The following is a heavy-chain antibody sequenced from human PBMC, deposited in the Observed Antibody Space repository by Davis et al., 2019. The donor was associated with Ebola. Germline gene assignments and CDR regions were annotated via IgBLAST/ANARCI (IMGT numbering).Heavy chain of an antibody. V-gene: IGHV5-51*01. J-gene: IGHJ4*02. Sequence: PGGSLRLSCQGSGYTFMTYWIGWVRQMPGKGLEWMGIIYPGDSDTKYSPSFQGQVTISADKSLRTAYLQWTSLKASDTAMYYCARTTSSIAVAGADYWGQGTLVTVSS. CDR3: ARTTSSIAVAGADY. CDR2: IYPGDSDT. CDR1: GYTFMTYW. D-gene: IGHD6-19*01.